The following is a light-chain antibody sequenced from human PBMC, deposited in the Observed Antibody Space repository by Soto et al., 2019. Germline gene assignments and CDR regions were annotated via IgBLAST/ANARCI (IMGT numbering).Light chain of an antibody. CDR2: GAS. CDR3: QHYGSSPRIT. CDR1: QSVSSK. V-gene: IGKV3-20*01. Sequence: ETVMTQSPATLSLSPGEGATLSCRASQSVSSKLAWYQQKPGQAPRPVIHGASSRATGIPDRFSGSGSGADFSLTISRLEPDDFAVYYCQHYGSSPRITFGLGTRLEIK. J-gene: IGKJ5*01.